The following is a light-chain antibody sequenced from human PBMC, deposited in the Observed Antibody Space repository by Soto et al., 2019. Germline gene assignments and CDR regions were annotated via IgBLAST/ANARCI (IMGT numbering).Light chain of an antibody. CDR1: SGHSSYI. J-gene: IGLJ3*02. CDR3: ETWDSNTWV. Sequence: QPVLTQSSSASASLGSSVKLTCTLSSGHSSYIIAWHQQQPGKAPRYLMKLEGSGSYNKGSGVPDRFSGSSSGADRYRTISNLQFEDEADYYCETWDSNTWVFGGGTTLTVL. V-gene: IGLV4-60*02. CDR2: LEGSGSY.